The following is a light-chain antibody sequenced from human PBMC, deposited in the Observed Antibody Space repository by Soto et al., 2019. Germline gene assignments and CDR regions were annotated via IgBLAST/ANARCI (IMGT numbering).Light chain of an antibody. J-gene: IGLJ2*01. CDR2: GNS. Sequence: QAVVTQPPSVPGAPGQRVTISCTGSSSNIGAGYDVHWYQQLPGTAPKLLIYGNSNRPSGVPARLSGSQSGTSASLDITGLQAEDEDDYYGQSYDSSLSGSVFGGGTKLTVL. V-gene: IGLV1-40*01. CDR1: SSNIGAGYD. CDR3: QSYDSSLSGSV.